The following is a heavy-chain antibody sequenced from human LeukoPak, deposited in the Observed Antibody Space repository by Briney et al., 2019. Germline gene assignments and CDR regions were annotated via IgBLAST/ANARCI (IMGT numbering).Heavy chain of an antibody. J-gene: IGHJ4*02. CDR3: ASTDEQWLPQDY. D-gene: IGHD6-19*01. Sequence: GGSLRLSCAASGFTFSSYWMHWVRQAPGKGLVWVSRINSDGSSTSYADSVKGRFTISRDNAKNTLYLQMNSLRAEDTAVYYCASTDEQWLPQDYWGQGTLVTVSS. CDR1: GFTFSSYW. V-gene: IGHV3-74*01. CDR2: INSDGSST.